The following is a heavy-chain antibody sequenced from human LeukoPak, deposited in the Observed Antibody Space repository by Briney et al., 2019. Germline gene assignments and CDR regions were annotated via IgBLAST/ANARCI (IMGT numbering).Heavy chain of an antibody. CDR1: GFTFSSYT. CDR3: ARDPRVRCSSASCYDGWFDP. V-gene: IGHV3-21*01. Sequence: KPGGSLRLSCAASGFTFSSYTMNWVRQAPGQGLEWVSFISSSSTYIYYADSVKGRFTISRDNAKNSLHLQMSSLRAEDTAVYYCARDPRVRCSSASCYDGWFDPWGQGTLVTVSS. CDR2: ISSSSTYI. D-gene: IGHD2-2*01. J-gene: IGHJ5*02.